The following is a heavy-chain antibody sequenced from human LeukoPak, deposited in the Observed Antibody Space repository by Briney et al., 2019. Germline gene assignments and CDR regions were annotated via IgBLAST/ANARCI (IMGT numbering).Heavy chain of an antibody. Sequence: APVKVSCKASGYTFTGYYMHWVRQAPGQGLEWMGWINPNSGGTNYAQKFQGRVTMTRDTSISTAYMELSRLRSDDTAVYYCARDSRVFDYDSSGYYQGYFQHRGQGTLVTVSS. V-gene: IGHV1-2*02. CDR2: INPNSGGT. J-gene: IGHJ1*01. CDR3: ARDSRVFDYDSSGYYQGYFQH. CDR1: GYTFTGYY. D-gene: IGHD3-22*01.